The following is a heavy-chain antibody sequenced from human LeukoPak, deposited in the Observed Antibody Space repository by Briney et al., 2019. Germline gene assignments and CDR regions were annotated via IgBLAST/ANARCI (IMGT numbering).Heavy chain of an antibody. J-gene: IGHJ4*02. V-gene: IGHV3-30*18. CDR3: ANMRTMYSSSPFDY. D-gene: IGHD6-13*01. Sequence: PGGSLRLSCAASGFTFSSYAMHWVRQAPGKGLEWVAVISYDGSNKYYVDSVKGRFTISRDNSKNTLYLQMNSLRAEDTAVYYCANMRTMYSSSPFDYWGQGTLVTVSS. CDR1: GFTFSSYA. CDR2: ISYDGSNK.